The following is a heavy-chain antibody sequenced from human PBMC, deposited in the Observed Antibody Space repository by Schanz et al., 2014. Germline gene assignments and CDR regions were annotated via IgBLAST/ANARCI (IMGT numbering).Heavy chain of an antibody. CDR3: ARGRARQLVHWFDP. CDR2: ISSGSSTI. J-gene: IGHJ5*02. Sequence: QVQLVESGGGLVKPGGSLRLSCVVSGFIFSDHYMSWIRQAPGKGLEWISYISSGSSTIHYADSVKGRFTISRDNARYSLYLEMNSLRAEDTAVYYCARGRARQLVHWFDPWGQGTLVTVAS. V-gene: IGHV3-11*04. CDR1: GFIFSDHY. D-gene: IGHD6-13*01.